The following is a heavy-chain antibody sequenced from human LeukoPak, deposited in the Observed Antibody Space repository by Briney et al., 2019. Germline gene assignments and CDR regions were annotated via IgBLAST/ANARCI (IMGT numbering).Heavy chain of an antibody. CDR3: ARDERARLRQLGTVNWFDP. CDR1: GFTFSSYW. Sequence: GGSLRLSCAASGFTFSSYWMSWVRQAPGKGLEWVANIKQDGSEKYYVDSVEGRFTISRDNAKNSLYLQMNSLRAEDTAVYYCARDERARLRQLGTVNWFDPWGQGTLVTVSS. D-gene: IGHD4-17*01. J-gene: IGHJ5*02. CDR2: IKQDGSEK. V-gene: IGHV3-7*01.